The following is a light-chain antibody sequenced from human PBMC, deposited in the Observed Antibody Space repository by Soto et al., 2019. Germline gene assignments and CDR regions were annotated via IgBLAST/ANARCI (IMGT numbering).Light chain of an antibody. CDR3: CSYTRSSNPWV. Sequence: QSALTQPASVSGSPGQSITISSTGTSSDVGGYDYVSWYQQHPDKAPKLIIFEVSNRPSGVSNRFSGSKSGNTASLTISGLQSEDEADYYCCSYTRSSNPWVFGGGTKLTVL. CDR1: SSDVGGYDY. CDR2: EVS. J-gene: IGLJ3*02. V-gene: IGLV2-14*01.